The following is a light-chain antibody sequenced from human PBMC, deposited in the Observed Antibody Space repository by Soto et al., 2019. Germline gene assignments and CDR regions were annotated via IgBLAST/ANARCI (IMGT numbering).Light chain of an antibody. CDR2: SDN. V-gene: IGLV1-44*01. CDR1: SSNIGTNT. Sequence: QSVLTQPPSAYGTPGQRVTISCSGSSSNIGTNTVIWYQQLPGAAPKLLIYSDNQRPSGVPDRFSGSKSGTSASLAICGLQSEDEADYYCAAWDVSLVVFGGGTKLTVL. J-gene: IGLJ2*01. CDR3: AAWDVSLVV.